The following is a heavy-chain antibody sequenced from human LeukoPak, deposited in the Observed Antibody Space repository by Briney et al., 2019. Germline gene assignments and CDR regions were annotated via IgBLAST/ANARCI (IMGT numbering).Heavy chain of an antibody. CDR2: IDSDGTTT. Sequence: GGSLRLSCAASGFTLGNAWMHWVRQAPGEGLVWVSRIDSDGTTTIYADSVKGRFTISRDNAKNTVYLQMNSLRVEDTAVYYCARDRPHNWFDPRGQGTLVTVSS. CDR3: ARDRPHNWFDP. D-gene: IGHD1-14*01. V-gene: IGHV3-74*01. J-gene: IGHJ5*02. CDR1: GFTLGNAW.